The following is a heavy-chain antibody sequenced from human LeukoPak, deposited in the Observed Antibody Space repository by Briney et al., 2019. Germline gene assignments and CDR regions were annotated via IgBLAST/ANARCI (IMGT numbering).Heavy chain of an antibody. Sequence: SETLSLTCTVSGGSISSGAYYWGWIRQPPGKGLEWIGYIYYSGSTNYNPSLQSRVSISVDTSKNQFSLKLSSVTAADTAVYYCARSTHDFWSGYYGYWGQGTLVTVSS. V-gene: IGHV4-61*08. D-gene: IGHD3-3*01. CDR1: GGSISSGAYY. CDR3: ARSTHDFWSGYYGY. J-gene: IGHJ4*02. CDR2: IYYSGST.